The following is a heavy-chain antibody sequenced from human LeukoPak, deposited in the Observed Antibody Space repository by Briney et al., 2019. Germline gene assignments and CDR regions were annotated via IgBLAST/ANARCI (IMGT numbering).Heavy chain of an antibody. V-gene: IGHV4-59*01. CDR3: GRRPAVDGPIDN. D-gene: IGHD3/OR15-3a*01. Sequence: SETLSLTCVVSGGSLHRSFWTWVRQPPGKGLEWIGRIYSSGTTDYSPSLKSRPTISIDTSKNQFSLRLASVTAADTAVYYCGRRPAVDGPIDNWGQGILVAVSS. CDR2: IYSSGTT. CDR1: GGSLHRSF. J-gene: IGHJ4*02.